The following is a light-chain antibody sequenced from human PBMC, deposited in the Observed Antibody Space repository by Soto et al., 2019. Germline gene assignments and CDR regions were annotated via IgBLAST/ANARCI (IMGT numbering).Light chain of an antibody. V-gene: IGLV1-40*01. CDR1: SSNIGAGYD. CDR3: QSYDSSLSGVV. CDR2: GNN. J-gene: IGLJ2*01. Sequence: QSVLTQPPSVSGAPGQRVTISCTGSSSNIGAGYDVHWYQQLPGTAPKLLMYGNNNRPSGVPDRFSGSKSGTSAPLAITGLQAEDEADYYCQSYDSSLSGVVFGGGTKLTVL.